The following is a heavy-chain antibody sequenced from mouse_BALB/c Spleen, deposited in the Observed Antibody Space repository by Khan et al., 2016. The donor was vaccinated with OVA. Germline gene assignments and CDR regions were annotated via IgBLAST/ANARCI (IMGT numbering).Heavy chain of an antibody. D-gene: IGHD1-1*01. CDR2: INPYNAGT. V-gene: IGHV1S136*01. J-gene: IGHJ3*01. Sequence: VQLQQSGPELVEPGVSVKMSCKASGYTFPNYVMHWVKQKPGQGLEWLGYINPYNAGTRYYEKFKGKATLTSDISSTTAYMELSSLTSEDSAVYYCASETSSCDFSFPYWSQETLITVTA. CDR3: ASETSSCDFSFPY. CDR1: GYTFPNYV.